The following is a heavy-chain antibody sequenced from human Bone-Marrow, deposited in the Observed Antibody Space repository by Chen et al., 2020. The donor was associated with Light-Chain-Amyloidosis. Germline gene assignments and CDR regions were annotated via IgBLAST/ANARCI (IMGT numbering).Heavy chain of an antibody. V-gene: IGHV4-30-4*01. D-gene: IGHD2-8*02. J-gene: IGHJ4*02. CDR1: GGSINSGDYY. CDR2: IYSSGSV. Sequence: QVQLLESGPGLVRPSQTLSLTCSVSGGSINSGDYYWTWIRQPPGKGLEWIGYIYSSGSVYYNPSLKSGVSLSLDTSNNLFSLRLTSVTAADTAVYYCARGTGPANEYFDYWGQGTLVTVSS. CDR3: ARGTGPANEYFDY.